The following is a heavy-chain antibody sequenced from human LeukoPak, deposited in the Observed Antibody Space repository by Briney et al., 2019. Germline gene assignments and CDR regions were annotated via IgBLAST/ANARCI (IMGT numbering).Heavy chain of an antibody. CDR2: INPNSGDT. J-gene: IGHJ4*02. V-gene: IGHV1-2*02. D-gene: IGHD5-18*01. CDR3: AREQDIGMVSALDY. CDR1: GFTFTGYY. Sequence: ASVKVSCKPSGFTFTGYYMHWVRLAPGLGLEWMGWINPNSGDTNYAQNFQGRVTMTRDTSIGTAYMELSRLRSDDTAVYYCAREQDIGMVSALDYWGQGTLVTVSS.